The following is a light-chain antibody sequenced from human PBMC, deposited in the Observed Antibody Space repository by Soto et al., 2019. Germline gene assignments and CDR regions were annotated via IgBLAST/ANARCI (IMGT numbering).Light chain of an antibody. Sequence: IQMTQSPSSLSASLGDRVTITCQASQDISNYLNWYQQKPGKAPKLLIYDAANLKTGVPSRFSGSGSGTDFTFTISSLQPEDIATYYCQQYDNLPLYTFGQGTKLEI. J-gene: IGKJ2*01. CDR1: QDISNY. V-gene: IGKV1-33*01. CDR2: DAA. CDR3: QQYDNLPLYT.